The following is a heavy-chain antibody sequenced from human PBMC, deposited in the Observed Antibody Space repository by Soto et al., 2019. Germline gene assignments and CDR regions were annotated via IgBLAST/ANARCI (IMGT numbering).Heavy chain of an antibody. D-gene: IGHD3-10*01. J-gene: IGHJ6*02. Sequence: QITLKESGPPLVKPTQTLTLTCTFSGFSLTRGVAVGWIRQPPGKALEWLALIYWDDDKRYSPSLKSRLTITKDTSKNQVVLTMTNLGPVDTATYYCARDSYGSGYGMDVWGQGTTVTVSS. CDR3: ARDSYGSGYGMDV. CDR1: GFSLTRGVA. CDR2: IYWDDDK. V-gene: IGHV2-5*02.